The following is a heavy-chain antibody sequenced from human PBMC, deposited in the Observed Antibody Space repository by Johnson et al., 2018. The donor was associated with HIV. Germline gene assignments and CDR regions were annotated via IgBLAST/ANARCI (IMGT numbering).Heavy chain of an antibody. CDR1: GFTFSSYA. D-gene: IGHD4-23*01. CDR2: IGIAGDT. Sequence: VQLVESGGGVVQPGRSLRLSCAASGFTFSSYAMSWVRQAPGKGLEWVSAIGIAGDTYYQGSVKGRFSISRENAKNSLYLRMNSLRAEDTAVYYCAKSPGKDHGGNSGGIDIWGQGTMVTVSA. J-gene: IGHJ3*02. CDR3: AKSPGKDHGGNSGGIDI. V-gene: IGHV3-13*01.